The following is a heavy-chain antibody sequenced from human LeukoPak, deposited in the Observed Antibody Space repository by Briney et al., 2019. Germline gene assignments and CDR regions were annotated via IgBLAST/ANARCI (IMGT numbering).Heavy chain of an antibody. Sequence: AISGSGGSTYYADSVKGRFTISRDNSKNTLYLQMNSLRAEDTAVYYCAKGLDFGDYSFDYWGQGTLVTVSS. CDR3: AKGLDFGDYSFDY. D-gene: IGHD4-17*01. V-gene: IGHV3-23*01. CDR2: ISGSGGST. J-gene: IGHJ4*02.